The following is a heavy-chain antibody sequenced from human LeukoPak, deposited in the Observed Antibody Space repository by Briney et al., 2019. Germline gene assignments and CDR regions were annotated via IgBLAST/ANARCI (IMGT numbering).Heavy chain of an antibody. CDR2: IIPIFGTA. CDR1: GGTFSSYA. J-gene: IGHJ6*03. V-gene: IGHV1-69*13. CDR3: AKGDIAAAGYYYYYYMDV. Sequence: SVKVSCKASGGTFSSYAISWVRQAPGQGLEWMGGIIPIFGTANYAQKFQGRVTITADESTSAAYMELSSLRSEDTAVYYCAKGDIAAAGYYYYYYMDVWGKGTTVTVSS. D-gene: IGHD6-13*01.